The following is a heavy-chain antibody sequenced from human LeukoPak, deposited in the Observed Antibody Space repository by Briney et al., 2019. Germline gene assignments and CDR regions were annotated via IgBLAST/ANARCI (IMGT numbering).Heavy chain of an antibody. J-gene: IGHJ4*02. D-gene: IGHD3-10*01. CDR2: ISSSGSII. Sequence: GGSLRLSCAASGFIFSTYEMNWVRQTPGKGLEWVSYISSSGSIIFYADSVKGRFTISRDNAKNSLYLQMNSLRGEDTAVYYCARVRVGGYYFDYWGQGTLVTVSS. CDR3: ARVRVGGYYFDY. CDR1: GFIFSTYE. V-gene: IGHV3-48*03.